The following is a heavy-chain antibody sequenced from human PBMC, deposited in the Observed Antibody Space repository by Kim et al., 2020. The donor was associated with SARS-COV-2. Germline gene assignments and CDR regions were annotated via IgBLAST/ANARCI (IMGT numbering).Heavy chain of an antibody. CDR3: AGAGRGGYCTSTRCNTGTFDI. D-gene: IGHD2-2*02. Sequence: GGSLRLSCAASGFTFSSYWMSWVRQAPGKGLEWVANIKEDGSEKYYVDSVKGRFTISRDNAKNLLYLQINSLRAEDTAVYYCAGAGRGGYCTSTRCNTGTFDIWGQGTMVTVSS. CDR2: IKEDGSEK. J-gene: IGHJ3*02. V-gene: IGHV3-7*03. CDR1: GFTFSSYW.